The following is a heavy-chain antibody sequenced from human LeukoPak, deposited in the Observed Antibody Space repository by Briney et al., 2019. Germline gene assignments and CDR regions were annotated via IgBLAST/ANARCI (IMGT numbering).Heavy chain of an antibody. D-gene: IGHD4-23*01. V-gene: IGHV4-39*07. Sequence: PSETLSLTCTVSGGSISSSSYYWGWIRQPPGKGLEWIGSIYYSGSTYYNPSLKSRVTISVDTSKNQFSLKLSSVTAADTAVYYCASRLRWYPYFDYWGQGNLVTVSS. J-gene: IGHJ4*02. CDR3: ASRLRWYPYFDY. CDR2: IYYSGST. CDR1: GGSISSSSYY.